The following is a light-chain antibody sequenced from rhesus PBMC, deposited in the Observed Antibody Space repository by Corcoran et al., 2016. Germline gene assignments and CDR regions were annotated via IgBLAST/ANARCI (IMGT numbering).Light chain of an antibody. CDR2: KAS. Sequence: DIQMTQSPSSLSASVGDRVTITCRTSENVNNYLNWYPQKPGKAPKLLIYKASTLQSGVPSRFSGSGSGTDYTFTISSLQSEDVATYYCQHNYGTPYSFGQGTKVEIK. CDR1: ENVNNY. V-gene: IGKV1-74*01. CDR3: QHNYGTPYS. J-gene: IGKJ2*01.